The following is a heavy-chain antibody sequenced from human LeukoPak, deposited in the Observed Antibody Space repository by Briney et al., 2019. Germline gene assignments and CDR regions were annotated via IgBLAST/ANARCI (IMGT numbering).Heavy chain of an antibody. CDR3: ATYRQVLLPFES. D-gene: IGHD2-8*02. CDR2: IFPSGGEI. CDR1: GFIVSSTY. V-gene: IGHV3-53*01. Sequence: GGSLRLSCAASGFIVSSTYMSWVRQAPGKGLEWVSSIFPSGGEIHYADSVRGRFTISRDNSKSTLSLQMNSLRTEDTAIYYCATYRQVLLPFESWGQGTLVTVSS. J-gene: IGHJ4*02.